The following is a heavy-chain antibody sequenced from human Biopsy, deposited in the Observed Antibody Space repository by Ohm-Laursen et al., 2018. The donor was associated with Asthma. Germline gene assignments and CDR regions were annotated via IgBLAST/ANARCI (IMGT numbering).Heavy chain of an antibody. CDR3: ARDFGAGDSDGDDLTLTHYYGMDV. Sequence: SLRLSCAASGFSLDDYAMYWVRQAPGKGLEWVSVISWNSGHIAYADSVKGRFTNSRDTAKNSLYLQMNNLRVEDTAFYYCARDFGAGDSDGDDLTLTHYYGMDVWGQGTAVTVSS. D-gene: IGHD4-17*01. CDR1: GFSLDDYA. CDR2: ISWNSGHI. J-gene: IGHJ6*02. V-gene: IGHV3-9*01.